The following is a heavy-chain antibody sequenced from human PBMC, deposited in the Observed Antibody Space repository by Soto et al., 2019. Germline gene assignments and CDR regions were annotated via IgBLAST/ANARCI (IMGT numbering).Heavy chain of an antibody. CDR1: GYTFTGYY. CDR2: INPHTGGT. CDR3: ARERYQVISDGMDV. V-gene: IGHV1-2*02. D-gene: IGHD2-2*01. J-gene: IGHJ6*02. Sequence: QVQLVQSGAEVKTPGASVRVSCKASGYTFTGYYIHWVREAPGQGLDWKGWINPHTGGTSYAQKFQGRVTLSRDTSINTAYLELSRLRFDDAAVYFCARERYQVISDGMDVWGQGTTVTVSS.